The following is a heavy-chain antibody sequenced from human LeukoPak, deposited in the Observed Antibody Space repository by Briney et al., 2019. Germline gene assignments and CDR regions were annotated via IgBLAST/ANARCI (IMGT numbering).Heavy chain of an antibody. Sequence: SETLSLTCTVSGGSISSSSYYWGWIRQPPGKGLEWIGSIYYSGSTYYNPSLKSRVTISVDTSKNQFFLKLSSVTATDTAVYYCARTDSKSYSSGWYNYWGQGTLVTVSS. CDR2: IYYSGST. CDR3: ARTDSKSYSSGWYNY. D-gene: IGHD6-19*01. J-gene: IGHJ4*02. CDR1: GGSISSSSYY. V-gene: IGHV4-39*01.